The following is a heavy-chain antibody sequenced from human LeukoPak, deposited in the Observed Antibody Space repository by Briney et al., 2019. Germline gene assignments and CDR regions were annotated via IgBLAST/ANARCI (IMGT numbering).Heavy chain of an antibody. CDR3: ARGGGPSY. CDR2: VSYDGSNK. CDR1: GFTFSNYA. J-gene: IGHJ4*02. Sequence: GGSLRLSCAASGFTFSNYAMHWVRQAPGKGLEWVAVVSYDGSNKYYADSVKGRFTISRDNSKNTLYLQMNSLRAEDTAVYYCARGGGPSYWGQGTLVTVSS. V-gene: IGHV3-30-3*01. D-gene: IGHD1-26*01.